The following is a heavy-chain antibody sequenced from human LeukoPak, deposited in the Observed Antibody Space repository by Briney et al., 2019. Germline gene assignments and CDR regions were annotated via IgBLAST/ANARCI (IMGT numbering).Heavy chain of an antibody. V-gene: IGHV4-38-2*01. CDR3: ARRGYCSSTSCYLGWFDP. CDR2: IYHSGST. Sequence: SETLSLTCAVSGYSISSGYYWGWIRQPPGKGLEWIGSIYHSGSTYYNPSLKNRVTISVDTSKNQFSLKLSSVTAADTAVYYCARRGYCSSTSCYLGWFDPWGQGTLVTVSS. J-gene: IGHJ5*02. D-gene: IGHD2-2*01. CDR1: GYSISSGYY.